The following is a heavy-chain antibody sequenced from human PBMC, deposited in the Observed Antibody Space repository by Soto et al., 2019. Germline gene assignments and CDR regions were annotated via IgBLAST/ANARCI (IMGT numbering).Heavy chain of an antibody. D-gene: IGHD2-2*01. CDR1: GYTFTSYD. CDR2: MNPNSGNT. CDR3: ARGSSWSAMFDY. Sequence: ASVKVSCKASGYTFTSYDINWVRQATGQGLEWMGWMNPNSGNTGYAQKFQGRVTMTRNTSISTAYMELSSLRSEDTAVYYWARGSSWSAMFDYWGQGTLVTVSS. V-gene: IGHV1-8*01. J-gene: IGHJ4*02.